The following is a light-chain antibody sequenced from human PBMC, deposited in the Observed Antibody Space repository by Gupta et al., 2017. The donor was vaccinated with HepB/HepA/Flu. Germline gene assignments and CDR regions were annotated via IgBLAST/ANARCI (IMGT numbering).Light chain of an antibody. CDR3: HQRGHWSS. V-gene: IGKV3-11*01. CDR2: DAS. J-gene: IGKJ2*04. Sequence: EIVLTQSPVTLSLSPGERATLSCRASQNVNHYLAGYQHKLGQAPRLLIYDASNRATGIQARFSGRGSGKDFTLTISSLEPEDSTVYYCHQRGHWSSFGQGTKLEIK. CDR1: QNVNHY.